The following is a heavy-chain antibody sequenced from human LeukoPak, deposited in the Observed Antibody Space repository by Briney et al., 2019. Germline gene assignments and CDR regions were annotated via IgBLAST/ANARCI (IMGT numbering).Heavy chain of an antibody. CDR3: AKDPTHYRVWDYYETIGLSY. Sequence: PGGSLRLSCAASGFTFSSYAMSWVRQAPGKGLEWVSVIYSGGSTYYADSVKGRFTISRDNSKNTLNLQMNSLRAEDTAVYYCAKDPTHYRVWDYYETIGLSYWGQGTLVTVSS. CDR1: GFTFSSYA. D-gene: IGHD3-22*01. J-gene: IGHJ4*02. CDR2: IYSGGST. V-gene: IGHV3-66*01.